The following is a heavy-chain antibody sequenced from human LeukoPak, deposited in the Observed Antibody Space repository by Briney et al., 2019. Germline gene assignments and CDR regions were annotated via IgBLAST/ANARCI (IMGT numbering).Heavy chain of an antibody. D-gene: IGHD3-22*01. CDR3: ARGMSATSGYLELEY. CDR1: GFTFSSYS. V-gene: IGHV3-21*04. Sequence: GGSLRPSCAASGFTFSSYSMNWVRQAPGKGLEWVSSISSSSSYIYYADSVKGRFTISRDNAKNSLYLQMNSLRAEDTAVYYCARGMSATSGYLELEYWGQGALVTVST. J-gene: IGHJ4*02. CDR2: ISSSSSYI.